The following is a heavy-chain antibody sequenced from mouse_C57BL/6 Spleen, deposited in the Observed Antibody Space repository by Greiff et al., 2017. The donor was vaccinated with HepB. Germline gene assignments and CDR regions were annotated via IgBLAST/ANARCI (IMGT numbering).Heavy chain of an antibody. D-gene: IGHD1-1*01. J-gene: IGHJ4*01. V-gene: IGHV14-2*01. Sequence: VQLQQSGAELVKPGASVKLSCTASGFNIKDYYMHWVKQRTEQGLEWIGRIDPEDGETKYAPNFQGKATITADTSSNTAYLQLSSRTAEDTAVYYCARDYGSSYAYAMDDWGQGTSVTVSS. CDR1: GFNIKDYY. CDR2: IDPEDGET. CDR3: ARDYGSSYAYAMDD.